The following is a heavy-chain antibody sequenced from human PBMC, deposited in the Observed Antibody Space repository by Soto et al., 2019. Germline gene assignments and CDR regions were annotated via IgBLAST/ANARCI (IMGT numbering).Heavy chain of an antibody. V-gene: IGHV3-23*01. CDR1: GFTFSNYA. CDR3: VKDWSGDKCPCLDV. Sequence: EVQLLESGGGLVQPGGSLRLSCATSGFTFSNYAMTWVRQAPGEGLGWVSTISGGTTYYADSVKGRFTISRDNPKKTLELQMNSLRAEDTAVYYCVKDWSGDKCPCLDVWGQGTTVTVSS. D-gene: IGHD3-3*01. CDR2: ISGGTT. J-gene: IGHJ6*02.